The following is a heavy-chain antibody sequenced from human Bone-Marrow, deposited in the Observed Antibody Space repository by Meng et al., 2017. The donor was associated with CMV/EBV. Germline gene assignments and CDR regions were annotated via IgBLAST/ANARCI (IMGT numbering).Heavy chain of an antibody. Sequence: SVKVSCKASGGTFSSYTISWVRQAPGQGLEWMGRIIPILGIANYAQKFQGRVTITADKSTSTAYMELSSLRSEDTAVYYCARAAAGLYYYYGMDGWGQGTTVTVSS. D-gene: IGHD6-13*01. CDR1: GGTFSSYT. V-gene: IGHV1-69*02. J-gene: IGHJ6*02. CDR2: IIPILGIA. CDR3: ARAAAGLYYYYGMDG.